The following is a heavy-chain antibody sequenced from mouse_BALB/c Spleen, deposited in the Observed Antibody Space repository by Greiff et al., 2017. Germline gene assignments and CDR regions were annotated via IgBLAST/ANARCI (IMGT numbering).Heavy chain of an antibody. Sequence: VQLKESGAELVKPGASVKLSCTASGFNIKDTYMHWVKQRPEQGLEWIGRIDPANGNTKYDPKFQGKATITADTSSNTAYLQLSSLTSEDTAVYYCAKDFDYWGQGTTLTVSS. CDR2: IDPANGNT. CDR1: GFNIKDTY. J-gene: IGHJ2*01. CDR3: AKDFDY. V-gene: IGHV14-3*02.